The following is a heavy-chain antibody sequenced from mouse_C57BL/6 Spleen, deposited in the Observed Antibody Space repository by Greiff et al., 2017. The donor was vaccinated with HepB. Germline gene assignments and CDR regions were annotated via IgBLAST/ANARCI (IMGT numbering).Heavy chain of an antibody. CDR1: GYSFSSSW. V-gene: IGHV1-82*01. J-gene: IGHJ2*01. Sequence: VQLQQSGPELVKPGASVKISCKASGYSFSSSWMNWVKQRPGKGLEWIGRIYPGDGDTNYNGKFKGKATLTAEKSASTAYMQLSSLTSEDSAVYFCARPELCDYWGQGTTLTVSS. CDR2: IYPGDGDT. CDR3: ARPELCDY.